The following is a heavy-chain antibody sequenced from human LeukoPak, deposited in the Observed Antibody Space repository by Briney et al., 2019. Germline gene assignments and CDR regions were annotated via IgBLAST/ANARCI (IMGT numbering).Heavy chain of an antibody. CDR1: GFIFSSYW. Sequence: GGSLRLSCAASGFIFSSYWMSWVRQAPGKGLEWVANIKQDGSEKYYVDSVKGRFTISRDNSKNTLYLQMNSLRAEDTAVYYCAKDRDDSSAYYFDYWGQGTLVTVSS. CDR2: IKQDGSEK. J-gene: IGHJ4*02. D-gene: IGHD3-22*01. CDR3: AKDRDDSSAYYFDY. V-gene: IGHV3-7*01.